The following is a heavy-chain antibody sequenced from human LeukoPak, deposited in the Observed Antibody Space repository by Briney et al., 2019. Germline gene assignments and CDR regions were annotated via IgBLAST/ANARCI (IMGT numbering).Heavy chain of an antibody. CDR2: IYPNNSTR. V-gene: IGHV1-8*01. Sequence: ASVKVSCKASGYTLINFPLSWVRQAPGRGPEWVGWIYPNNSTRGYAKNFQGRVVLTRDTSISTAYMELRSLKSEDTAVYYCARGKVLFDHWGQGSLVAVSS. J-gene: IGHJ4*02. CDR1: GYTLINFP. CDR3: ARGKVLFDH.